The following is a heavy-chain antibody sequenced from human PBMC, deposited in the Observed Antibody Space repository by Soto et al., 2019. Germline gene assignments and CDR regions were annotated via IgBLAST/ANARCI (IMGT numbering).Heavy chain of an antibody. CDR2: IIPIFGTA. CDR1: GGTFSSYA. CDR3: ARVSVVVVAATRDYYYYGMDV. Sequence: ASVKVSCKASGGTFSSYAISWVRQAPGQGLEWMGGIIPIFGTANYAQKFQGRVTITADESTSTAYMELSSLRSEDTAVYYCARVSVVVVAATRDYYYYGMDVWGQGTTVTVSS. V-gene: IGHV1-69*13. J-gene: IGHJ6*02. D-gene: IGHD2-15*01.